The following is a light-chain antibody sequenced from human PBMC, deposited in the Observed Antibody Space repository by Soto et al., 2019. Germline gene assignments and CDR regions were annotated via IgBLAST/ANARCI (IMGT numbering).Light chain of an antibody. V-gene: IGKV1-5*01. CDR1: QSISSW. CDR2: DAS. CDR3: QQYKSYSTKT. Sequence: DIQMTQSPSTLSAHVGDRVTITCRASQSISSWLAWYQQQPGKAPKLLIYDASSLESGVPSRFSGSGSGTEFTLTISSLQPDDFATYYGQQYKSYSTKTFGQGTKVDI. J-gene: IGKJ1*01.